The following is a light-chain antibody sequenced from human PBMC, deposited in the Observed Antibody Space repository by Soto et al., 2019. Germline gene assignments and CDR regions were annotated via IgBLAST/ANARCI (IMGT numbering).Light chain of an antibody. J-gene: IGKJ5*01. V-gene: IGKV3D-15*01. Sequence: EIVLTQSPGTLSVSPGDRVTLSCRASQSISINLAWYQHKPGQAPRLLIHGASTRATGVPARISGSGSGTEFTLTISSLQSEDFAVYYCQQYGSSSTFGQGTRLEIK. CDR2: GAS. CDR3: QQYGSSST. CDR1: QSISIN.